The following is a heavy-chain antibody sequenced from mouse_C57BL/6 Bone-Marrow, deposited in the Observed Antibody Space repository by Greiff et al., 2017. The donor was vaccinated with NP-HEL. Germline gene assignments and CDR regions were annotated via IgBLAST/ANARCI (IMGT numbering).Heavy chain of an antibody. Sequence: QVQLQQPGADLVKPGASVKLSCKASGYTFTSYWMHWVKQRPGRGLEWIGRIDPNSGGTKFNEKFKTKATLTVDKPSSTAYMQLSSLTSEDSAVYYWARYYYSSRGWYFEVWGTGTTVTVSS. J-gene: IGHJ1*03. CDR3: ARYYYSSRGWYFEV. CDR1: GYTFTSYW. V-gene: IGHV1-72*01. CDR2: IDPNSGGT. D-gene: IGHD1-1*01.